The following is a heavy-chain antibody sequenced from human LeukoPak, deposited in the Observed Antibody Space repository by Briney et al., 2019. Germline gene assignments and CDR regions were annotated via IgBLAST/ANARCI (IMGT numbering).Heavy chain of an antibody. D-gene: IGHD3-10*01. CDR3: AKDNYYGDYEVTSIFGVD. Sequence: GGSLRLSCAASGFTFSNHCMPWVPQAPGKGLEWVAFIRYDGRNKYYADSMKGRFTISRDNSKNTLYLQMNSLRAEDTAVYYCAKDNYYGDYEVTSIFGVDWGQGTLVTVSS. V-gene: IGHV3-30*02. CDR1: GFTFSNHC. CDR2: IRYDGRNK. J-gene: IGHJ4*02.